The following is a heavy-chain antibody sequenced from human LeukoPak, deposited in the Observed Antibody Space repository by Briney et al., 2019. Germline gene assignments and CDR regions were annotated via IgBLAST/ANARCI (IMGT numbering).Heavy chain of an antibody. CDR1: GGSITTFF. D-gene: IGHD5-18*01. Sequence: PSETLSLTCTVSGGSITTFFLSWLRQAPGKRPAWIGYVSYSGTPNYNPSLSGRVTISADASKNQFSLELTSVTAADTAIYFCARTLGYYEGHDVWGRGTLVTVSS. CDR3: ARTLGYYEGHDV. V-gene: IGHV4-59*01. CDR2: VSYSGTP. J-gene: IGHJ2*01.